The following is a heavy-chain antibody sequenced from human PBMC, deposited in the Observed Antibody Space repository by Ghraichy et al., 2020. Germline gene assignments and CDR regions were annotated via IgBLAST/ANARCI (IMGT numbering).Heavy chain of an antibody. CDR2: ISYDGSNK. CDR3: ARAPAVVFGEFDY. V-gene: IGHV3-30-3*01. J-gene: IGHJ4*02. Sequence: GGSLRLSCAASGFTFSSYAMHWVRQAPGKGLEWVAVISYDGSNKYYADSVKGRFTISRDNSKNTLYLQMNSLRAEDTAVYYCARAPAVVFGEFDYWGQGTLVTVSS. CDR1: GFTFSSYA. D-gene: IGHD3-10*02.